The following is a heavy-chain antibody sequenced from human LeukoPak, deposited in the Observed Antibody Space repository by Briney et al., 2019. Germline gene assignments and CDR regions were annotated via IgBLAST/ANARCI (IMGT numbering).Heavy chain of an antibody. Sequence: PGGSLRLSCAASGFTVSSSYMAWVRRAPGKGLEWVSAISGSGGSTYYADSVKGRFTISRDNSKNTLYLQMNSLRAEDTAVYYCAKDSARYYDILTGYHDYWGQGTLVTVSS. D-gene: IGHD3-9*01. V-gene: IGHV3-23*01. J-gene: IGHJ4*02. CDR2: ISGSGGST. CDR3: AKDSARYYDILTGYHDY. CDR1: GFTVSSSY.